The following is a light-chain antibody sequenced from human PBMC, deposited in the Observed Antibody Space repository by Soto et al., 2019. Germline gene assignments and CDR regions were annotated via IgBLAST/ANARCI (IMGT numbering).Light chain of an antibody. Sequence: DIQMTQSPSSLSASVGDRVSITCRASQDIDIYLHWYQHKPGKAPKLLIFETSSLRSGVPSRFSGGGSGTHFTLTISSLQPEDFATYYCQQSYSAPFNFGQG. CDR3: QQSYSAPFN. J-gene: IGKJ2*01. CDR1: QDIDIY. V-gene: IGKV1-39*01. CDR2: ETS.